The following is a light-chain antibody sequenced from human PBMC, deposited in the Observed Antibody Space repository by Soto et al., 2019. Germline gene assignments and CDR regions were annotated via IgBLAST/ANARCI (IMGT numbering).Light chain of an antibody. J-gene: IGKJ1*01. CDR3: QQYNNWPRT. CDR2: GAS. Sequence: EIVMTQSPATLSVSPGERATLSCRASQSVSSSLAWYQQKPGQARRLLMYGASTRATGIPARFSGSGSGTEFTLTISSLQSEDFAVYYCQQYNNWPRTFGQGTKVEIK. V-gene: IGKV3-15*01. CDR1: QSVSSS.